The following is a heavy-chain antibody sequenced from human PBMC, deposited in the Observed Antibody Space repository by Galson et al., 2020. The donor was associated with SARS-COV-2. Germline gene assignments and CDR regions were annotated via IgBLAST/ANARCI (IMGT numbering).Heavy chain of an antibody. V-gene: IGHV4-34*01. D-gene: IGHD2-8*02. CDR1: GGSFSGYF. CDR2: VNHSGST. CDR3: ARGQDGTGGCNGLAS. J-gene: IGHJ5*01. Sequence: SETLSLTCAVYGGSFSGYFWSWIRQPPGKGLEWIGEVNHSGSTNYNPSLKSRVTISVDTSKNQLSLKLSSVTAADTAVYYCARGQDGTGGCNGLASCGQGTLVTVSS.